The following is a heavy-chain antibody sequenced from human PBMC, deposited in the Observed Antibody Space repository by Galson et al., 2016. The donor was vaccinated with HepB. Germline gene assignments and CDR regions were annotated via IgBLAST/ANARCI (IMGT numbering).Heavy chain of an antibody. Sequence: SETLSLTCIVSGDSIDNTNWWSWLRQSPGKGLEWIGEFSRSGITNYNPSLRSRVSISVDRSKNIFSLNLTSVTAADSALYYCARVRRVVVTSEYYFDYWGQGILVGVSS. V-gene: IGHV4-4*02. J-gene: IGHJ4*02. CDR1: GDSIDNTNW. D-gene: IGHD2/OR15-2a*01. CDR2: FSRSGIT. CDR3: ARVRRVVVTSEYYFDY.